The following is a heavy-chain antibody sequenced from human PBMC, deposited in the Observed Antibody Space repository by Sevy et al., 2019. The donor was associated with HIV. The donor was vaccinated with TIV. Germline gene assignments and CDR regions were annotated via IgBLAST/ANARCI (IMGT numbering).Heavy chain of an antibody. Sequence: GGSLRLSCAASGFTFSDFAMAWVRQAPGKGLEWVALILFDGKNQYYTDSVKGRFTISRDNSKKTLFLQMNSLRDEDTAVYYCASRGGDFWSRYNFDYWGRGTLVTVSS. CDR2: ILFDGKNQ. D-gene: IGHD3-3*01. CDR3: ASRGGDFWSRYNFDY. CDR1: GFTFSDFA. V-gene: IGHV3-30*03. J-gene: IGHJ4*01.